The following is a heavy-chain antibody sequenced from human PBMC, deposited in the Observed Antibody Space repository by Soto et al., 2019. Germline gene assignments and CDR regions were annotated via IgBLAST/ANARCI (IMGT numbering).Heavy chain of an antibody. V-gene: IGHV4-30-2*01. CDR2: IYHSGST. J-gene: IGHJ4*02. Sequence: SETLSLTCAVSGGSISSGGYSWSWIRQPPGKGLEWIGYIYHSGSTYYNPSLKSRVTISVDRSKNQFSLKLSSVTAADTAVYYCARVRLYTRYSWYFDYWGQGTLVTVSS. D-gene: IGHD3-16*01. CDR3: ARVRLYTRYSWYFDY. CDR1: GGSISSGGYS.